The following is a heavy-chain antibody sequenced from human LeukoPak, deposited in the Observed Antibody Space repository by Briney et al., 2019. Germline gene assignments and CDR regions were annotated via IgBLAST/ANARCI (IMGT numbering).Heavy chain of an antibody. CDR2: INPSGGST. J-gene: IGHJ4*02. Sequence: ASVKVSCKASGYTFTGYYMHWVRQAPGQGLEWMGIINPSGGSTSYAQKFQGRVTMTRDTSTSTVYMELSSLRSEDTAVYYCARVRAGGTVTTYYFDYCGQGTLVTVSS. CDR3: ARVRAGGTVTTYYFDY. V-gene: IGHV1-46*01. D-gene: IGHD4-17*01. CDR1: GYTFTGYY.